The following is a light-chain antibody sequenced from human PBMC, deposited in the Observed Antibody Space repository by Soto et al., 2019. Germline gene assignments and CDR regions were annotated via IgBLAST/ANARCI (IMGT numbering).Light chain of an antibody. CDR1: QSVSRSY. J-gene: IGKJ1*01. V-gene: IGKV3-20*01. CDR2: DAS. Sequence: ETVFTQSPVTLSLSPGERATLSCRASQSVSRSYLAWYQQKPGQAPRLLIYDASSRATGIPDRFSGSGSGTDFTLTISRLEPEDFAVYYCQQYVRSPPSWTFGQGTKVEIK. CDR3: QQYVRSPPSWT.